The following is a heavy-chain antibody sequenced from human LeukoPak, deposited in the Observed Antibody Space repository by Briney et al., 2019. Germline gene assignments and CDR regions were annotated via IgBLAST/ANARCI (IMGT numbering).Heavy chain of an antibody. CDR3: AKCNRFTMVRGVYFDY. D-gene: IGHD3-10*01. V-gene: IGHV3-21*04. Sequence: GGSLRLSCAASGFTFSTYTMNWVRQAPGKGLEWVSSISSRSSYIYYADSVKGRFTISRDNSKNTLYLQMNSLRADDTAVYYCAKCNRFTMVRGVYFDYWGQGTLVTVSS. J-gene: IGHJ4*02. CDR2: ISSRSSYI. CDR1: GFTFSTYT.